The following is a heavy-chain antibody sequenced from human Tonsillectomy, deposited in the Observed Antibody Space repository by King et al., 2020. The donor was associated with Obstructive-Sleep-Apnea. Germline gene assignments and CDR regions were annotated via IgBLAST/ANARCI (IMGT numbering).Heavy chain of an antibody. V-gene: IGHV3-30*04. CDR1: GFTFSSYA. J-gene: IGHJ4*02. Sequence: VQLVESGGGVVQPGRSLRLSCAASGFTFSSYAMHWVRQAPGKGLDWVAVISYVGSNKYYADSVKGRFTISRDNSKNTLYLQMNSLRAEDTAVYYCARGAVAGTGGDYWGQGTLVTVSS. CDR3: ARGAVAGTGGDY. CDR2: ISYVGSNK. D-gene: IGHD6-19*01.